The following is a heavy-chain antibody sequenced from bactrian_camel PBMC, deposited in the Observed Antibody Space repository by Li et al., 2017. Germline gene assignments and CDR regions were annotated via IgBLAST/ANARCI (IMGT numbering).Heavy chain of an antibody. CDR1: GFTFSSFS. V-gene: IGHV3S6*01. D-gene: IGHD5*01. J-gene: IGHJ4*01. CDR2: FSPDGPKS. CDR3: TSRGSRAY. Sequence: VQLVESGGGLVQPGGSLRLSCAASGFTFSSFSMTWFRHAPGKGLEWVSSFSPDGPKSYYADSVKGRFTISRDNAENTVYLQMNSLKSEDTALYYCTSRGSRAYWGQGTQVTVS.